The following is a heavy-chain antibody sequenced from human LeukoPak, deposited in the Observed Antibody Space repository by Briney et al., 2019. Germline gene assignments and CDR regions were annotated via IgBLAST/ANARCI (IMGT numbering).Heavy chain of an antibody. V-gene: IGHV1-2*02. CDR2: INPNSGGT. Sequence: ASVTVSCKASGYTFSGYYIHWVRQAPGQGLEWLGWINPNSGGTKYAQKFQGRVTMTRDTSTSTFYMELSSLRSEDTAVYYCARQTVNRFDPWGQGTLVTVSS. J-gene: IGHJ5*02. CDR3: ARQTVNRFDP. CDR1: GYTFSGYY.